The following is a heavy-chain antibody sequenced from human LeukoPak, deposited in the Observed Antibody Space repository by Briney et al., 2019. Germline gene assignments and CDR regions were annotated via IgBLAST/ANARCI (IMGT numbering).Heavy chain of an antibody. V-gene: IGHV3-21*01. CDR2: ISSSSSYI. CDR1: GFTFSRYS. J-gene: IGHJ4*02. D-gene: IGHD3-22*01. CDR3: ARDPGYYDSSGYYVDY. Sequence: GGSLGLSCAASGFTFSRYSMNWVRQAPGKGLEWVSSISSSSSYIYYADSVKGRFTISRDNAKNSLYLQMNSLRAEDTAVYYCARDPGYYDSSGYYVDYWGQGTLVTVSS.